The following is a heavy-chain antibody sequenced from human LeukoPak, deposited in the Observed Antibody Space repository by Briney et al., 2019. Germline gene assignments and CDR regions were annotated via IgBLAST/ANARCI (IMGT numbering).Heavy chain of an antibody. CDR2: ITRESNTI. CDR3: ARLDYYRGSGSYGGDF. Sequence: GGSLRLSCAASGFTFSDYGMNWVRQPPGKGLEWVSHITRESNTIIYADSVRGRFTISRDNAKNSLYLQMSSLRAEDTAVYYCARLDYYRGSGSYGGDFWGQGTLVTVSS. V-gene: IGHV3-48*01. CDR1: GFTFSDYG. D-gene: IGHD3-10*01. J-gene: IGHJ4*02.